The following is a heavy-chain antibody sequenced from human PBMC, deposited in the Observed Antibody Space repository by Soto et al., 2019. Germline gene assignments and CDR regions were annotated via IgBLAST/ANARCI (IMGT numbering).Heavy chain of an antibody. Sequence: SETLSLTCAVYGGSFSGYYWSWIRQPPGKGLEWIGEINHSGSTNYNPSLKSRVTISVDTSKNQFSLKLSSVTAADTAVYYCARGPRSTSIAPYDYWGQGTLVTVSS. V-gene: IGHV4-34*01. CDR3: ARGPRSTSIAPYDY. D-gene: IGHD6-6*01. J-gene: IGHJ4*02. CDR2: INHSGST. CDR1: GGSFSGYY.